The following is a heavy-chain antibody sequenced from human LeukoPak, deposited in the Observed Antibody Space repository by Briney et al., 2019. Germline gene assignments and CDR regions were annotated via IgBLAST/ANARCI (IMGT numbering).Heavy chain of an antibody. CDR1: GYTFTSYY. V-gene: IGHV1-46*01. CDR2: INPSGGST. Sequence: ASVKVPCKASGYTFTSYYMHWVRQAPGQGLEWMGIINPSGGSTSYAQKFQGRVTMTRDTSTSTVYMELSSLRSEDTAVYYCARDLGRLRAAGLHGMDVWGQGTTVTVSS. CDR3: ARDLGRLRAAGLHGMDV. J-gene: IGHJ6*02. D-gene: IGHD6-13*01.